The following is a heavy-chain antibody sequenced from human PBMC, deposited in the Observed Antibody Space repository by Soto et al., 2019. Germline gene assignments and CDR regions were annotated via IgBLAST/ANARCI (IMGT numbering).Heavy chain of an antibody. CDR1: GFTFSSYG. J-gene: IGHJ4*02. CDR3: ARSSGPYYYDSSGYSLDY. Sequence: QVQLVESGGGVVQPGRSLRLSCAASGFTFSSYGMHWFRQAPGKGLEWVAVIWYDGSNKYYADSVKGRFTISRENSKNTLYLQMNSLRAEDTAVYYCARSSGPYYYDSSGYSLDYWGQGTLVTVSS. D-gene: IGHD3-22*01. CDR2: IWYDGSNK. V-gene: IGHV3-33*01.